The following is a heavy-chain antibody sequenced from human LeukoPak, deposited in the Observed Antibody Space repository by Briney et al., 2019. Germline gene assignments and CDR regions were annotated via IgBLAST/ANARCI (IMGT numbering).Heavy chain of an antibody. CDR1: GFTFSDYY. J-gene: IGHJ4*02. D-gene: IGHD2-2*01. CDR2: ISSSGSTI. CDR3: ARETDSTLFDY. V-gene: IGHV3-11*04. Sequence: GGSLRLSCTVSGFTFSDYYMTWIRQAPGKGLEWVSYISSSGSTIYYADSVKGRFTISRDNAKNSLFLQMNSLRAEDTAVYYCARETDSTLFDYWGQGTLVTVSS.